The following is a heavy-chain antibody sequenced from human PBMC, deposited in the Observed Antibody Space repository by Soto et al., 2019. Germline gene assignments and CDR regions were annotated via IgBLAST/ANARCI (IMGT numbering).Heavy chain of an antibody. V-gene: IGHV4-31*03. CDR3: ARGLSVTLFDN. CDR1: GGSISTGGYY. Sequence: QVQLQESGPGLVKPSQTLSLTCTVSGGSISTGGYYWTWIRQHPGKGLEWIGYIYYSGSTYYNPSLKSRVTISVDTSKNQFSLKLSSVTAADTAVYSCARGLSVTLFDNWGQGTLFTVSS. CDR2: IYYSGST. J-gene: IGHJ4*02. D-gene: IGHD4-17*01.